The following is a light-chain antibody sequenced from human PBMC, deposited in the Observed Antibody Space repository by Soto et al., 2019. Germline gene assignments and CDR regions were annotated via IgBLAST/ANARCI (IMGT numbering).Light chain of an antibody. CDR3: PRT. J-gene: IGKJ3*01. Sequence: EIVLTQSPGTLSLSPGERATLSCRASQSVSSSYLAWYQQKPGQAPRLLIYGASSRATGIPDRFSGSGSGTDFTLTISRLEPEDFAVYYCPRTFGPGTKVDIK. CDR1: QSVSSSY. CDR2: GAS. V-gene: IGKV3-20*01.